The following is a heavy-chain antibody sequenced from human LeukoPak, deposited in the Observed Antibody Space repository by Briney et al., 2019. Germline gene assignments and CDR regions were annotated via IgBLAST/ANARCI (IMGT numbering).Heavy chain of an antibody. CDR3: ARGSYGDPIDN. CDR1: GGSLSRYY. CDR2: VYSSVST. D-gene: IGHD7-27*01. J-gene: IGHJ4*02. Sequence: SETLSLTCTVSGGSLSRYYWFWIRQSPGEGPEWIGYVYSSVSTNYNPSLKSRVTISIDTSENQFSLKLTSMTTADTAVYYCARGSYGDPIDNWGQGILVTVSS. V-gene: IGHV4-59*01.